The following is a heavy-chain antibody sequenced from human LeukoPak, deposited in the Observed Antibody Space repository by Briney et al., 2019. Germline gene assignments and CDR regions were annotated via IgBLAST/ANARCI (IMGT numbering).Heavy chain of an antibody. CDR3: ARAGVLMYYYDSSGYPDAFDI. J-gene: IGHJ3*02. CDR2: IYYSGST. V-gene: IGHV4-59*01. D-gene: IGHD3-22*01. Sequence: SETLSLTCTVSGGSISSYYWSWIRQPPGKGLEWIGYIYYSGSTNYNPSLKSRVTISVDTSKNRFSLKLSSVTAADTAVYYCARAGVLMYYYDSSGYPDAFDIWGQGTMVTVSS. CDR1: GGSISSYY.